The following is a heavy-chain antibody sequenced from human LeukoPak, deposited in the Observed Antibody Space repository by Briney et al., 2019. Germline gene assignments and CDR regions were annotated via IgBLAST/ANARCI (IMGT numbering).Heavy chain of an antibody. CDR2: ISTTSVM. CDR3: ARYRDYAFDY. D-gene: IGHD4-17*01. CDR1: GFTFSSYS. V-gene: IGHV3-48*02. J-gene: IGHJ4*02. Sequence: GGSLRLPCAASGFTFSSYSMNWVRQAPGKGLEWISYISTTSVMYYADSVKGRFTISRDNAKNSLYLQMNSLRDEDTAVYYCARYRDYAFDYWGQGTLVTVSS.